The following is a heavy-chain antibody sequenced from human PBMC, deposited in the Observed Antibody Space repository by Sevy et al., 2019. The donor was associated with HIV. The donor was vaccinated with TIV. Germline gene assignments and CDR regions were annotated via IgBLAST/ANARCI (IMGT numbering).Heavy chain of an antibody. CDR3: ATYYYDSSGYSIPFDY. J-gene: IGHJ4*02. V-gene: IGHV3-48*02. Sequence: GGSLRLSCAASGFTFSSYSMNWVRQAPGKGLEWVSYISSSSSTIYYGDSVKGRFTISRDNAKNSLYLQMNSLRDEDTAVYYCATYYYDSSGYSIPFDYWGQGTLVTVSS. CDR2: ISSSSSTI. CDR1: GFTFSSYS. D-gene: IGHD3-22*01.